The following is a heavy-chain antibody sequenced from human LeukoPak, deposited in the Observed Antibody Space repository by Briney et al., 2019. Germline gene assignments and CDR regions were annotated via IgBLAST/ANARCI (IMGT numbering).Heavy chain of an antibody. D-gene: IGHD4-17*01. V-gene: IGHV4-59*12. CDR3: AGDETYGLYFHH. J-gene: IGHJ1*01. CDR2: IYHSGST. CDR1: GGSISTYY. Sequence: SETLSLTCTVSGGSISTYYWSWIRQPPGKGLEWIGYIYHSGSTKYNPSLKSRVTISVDTSKNQFSLNLSSVTAADTAVYYCAGDETYGLYFHHWGQGTLVTISS.